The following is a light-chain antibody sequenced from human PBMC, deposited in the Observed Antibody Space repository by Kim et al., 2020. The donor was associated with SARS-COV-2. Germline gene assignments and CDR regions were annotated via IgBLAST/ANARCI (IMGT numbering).Light chain of an antibody. J-gene: IGLJ1*01. CDR2: QDN. Sequence: PGQTVTIPCSGYKLGVKYVSWYQQKPGQSPVVVIYQDNHRPSGIPERFSGSNSGNTATLPISGTQAMDEADYYCQAWDSSTHNYVFGAGTKVTVL. V-gene: IGLV3-1*01. CDR1: KLGVKY. CDR3: QAWDSSTHNYV.